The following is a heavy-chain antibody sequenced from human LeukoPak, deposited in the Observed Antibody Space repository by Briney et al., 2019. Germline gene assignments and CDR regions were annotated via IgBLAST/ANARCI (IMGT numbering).Heavy chain of an antibody. CDR2: LSNSGGST. J-gene: IGHJ4*02. V-gene: IGHV3-23*01. D-gene: IGHD4-23*01. CDR3: AKDGIAGADNSHFDN. Sequence: GGSVRLSCATAGFTFSSYAMSWVRQAPGKGLEWVSGLSNSGGSTYYADSVKGRFTTSRDNSKNTLYLQMNSLRAEDTAVYYCAKDGIAGADNSHFDNGGQGTLVTVSS. CDR1: GFTFSSYA.